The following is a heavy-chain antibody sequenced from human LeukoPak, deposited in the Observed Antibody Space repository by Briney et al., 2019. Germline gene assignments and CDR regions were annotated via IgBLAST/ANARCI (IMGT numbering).Heavy chain of an antibody. V-gene: IGHV3-66*01. CDR3: ARGPDVDTVMLTGYYYGMDV. Sequence: QPGGSLRLSCAASGFTVSTKYMSWVRQVPGKGLEWVSAIYSAGSTSYADSVKGRFTISRDNSKNTLYLQMNSLRVEDTAVYFCARGPDVDTVMLTGYYYGMDVWGQGTTVTVSS. CDR2: IYSAGST. D-gene: IGHD3-16*01. CDR1: GFTVSTKY. J-gene: IGHJ6*02.